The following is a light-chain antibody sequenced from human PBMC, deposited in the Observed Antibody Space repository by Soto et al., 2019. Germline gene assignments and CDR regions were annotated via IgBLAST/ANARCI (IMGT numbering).Light chain of an antibody. CDR1: QSVSSNY. CDR3: QQFDRSLPSWT. CDR2: GAS. V-gene: IGKV3-20*01. Sequence: ETVLTQSPGTLSLSPGERATLSCRASQSVSSNYLAWYQHIPGQAPRLLIYGASTRAPGIPDRFSGSGSGTDFTLTISRLEPEDFAVYYCQQFDRSLPSWTFGQGTKVE. J-gene: IGKJ1*01.